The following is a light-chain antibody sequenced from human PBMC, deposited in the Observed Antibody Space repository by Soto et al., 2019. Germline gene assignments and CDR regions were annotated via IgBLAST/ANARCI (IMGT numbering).Light chain of an antibody. Sequence: PGARVTLSCRASQSVSSSYLTWYQQKPGQAPRLLIYGASARATSIPARFSGSGSGTDFTLTISSLQPEDFAVYYCQQDYNLPPCTFGQGTKLEIK. J-gene: IGKJ2*02. CDR3: QQDYNLPPCT. CDR2: GAS. CDR1: QSVSSSY. V-gene: IGKV3D-7*01.